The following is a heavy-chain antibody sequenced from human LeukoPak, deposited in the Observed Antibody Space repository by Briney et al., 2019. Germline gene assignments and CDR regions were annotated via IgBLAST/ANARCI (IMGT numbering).Heavy chain of an antibody. CDR1: GGSISSYY. CDR2: IYYSGST. CDR3: AGALLWFDP. J-gene: IGHJ5*02. Sequence: SETLSLTCTVSGGSISSYYWSWIRQPPGKGLEWIGYIYYSGSTNYNPSLKSRVTISVDTSKNQFSLKLSSVTAADTAVYYCAGALLWFDPWGQGTLVTVSS. D-gene: IGHD1-26*01. V-gene: IGHV4-59*01.